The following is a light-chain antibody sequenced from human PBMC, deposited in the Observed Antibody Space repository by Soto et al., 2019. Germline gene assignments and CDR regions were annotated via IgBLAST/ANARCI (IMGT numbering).Light chain of an antibody. CDR2: KAS. CDR3: QEYNSYPLT. Sequence: DAPITRSATAISASIGDTVTSTCLASQSISSWLAWYQQKPGKAPKLLIYKASSLESGVPSRFSGSGSGTEFTLTISSLQPDDFATYYCQEYNSYPLTSG. J-gene: IGKJ4*01. V-gene: IGKV1-5*03. CDR1: QSISSW.